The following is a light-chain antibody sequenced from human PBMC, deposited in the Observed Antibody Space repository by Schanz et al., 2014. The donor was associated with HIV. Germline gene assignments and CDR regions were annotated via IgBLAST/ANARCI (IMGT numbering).Light chain of an antibody. CDR1: QTVSNN. Sequence: EIVMTQSPATLSVSPGERATLSCRASQTVSNNLAWYQQKPGQAPRLLIYGASTRVTGIPARFSGSGSGTEFTLTISSLQSEDFAVYYCQQYGSSPTFGQGTKLEIK. CDR2: GAS. J-gene: IGKJ2*01. V-gene: IGKV3-15*01. CDR3: QQYGSSPT.